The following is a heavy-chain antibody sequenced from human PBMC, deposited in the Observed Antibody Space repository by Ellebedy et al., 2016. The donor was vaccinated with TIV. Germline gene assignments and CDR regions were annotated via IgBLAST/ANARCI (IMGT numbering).Heavy chain of an antibody. D-gene: IGHD6-19*01. Sequence: AASVKVSCKASGYTFSNYFVHWVRQAPGAGLEWLGIINPSSGSTTYAQKLQGRLTMTRDTSTSTVYMELSSLRSEDTAVYYCARSRSSGWLHTPDYWGQGLLVTVSS. J-gene: IGHJ4*02. CDR2: INPSSGST. CDR3: ARSRSSGWLHTPDY. CDR1: GYTFSNYF. V-gene: IGHV1-46*04.